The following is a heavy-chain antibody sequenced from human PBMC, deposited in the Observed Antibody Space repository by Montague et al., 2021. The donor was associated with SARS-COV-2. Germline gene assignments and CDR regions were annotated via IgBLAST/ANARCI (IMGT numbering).Heavy chain of an antibody. J-gene: IGHJ4*02. CDR1: GFTFSNYW. CDR3: AREVFKEGDY. V-gene: IGHV3-74*01. Sequence: SLRLSCAASGFTFSNYWMHWVRQAPGEGLVWVSLISSYWRTTSYVDSVKGRFTISRDNARNTLYLQMTSLRADDTAVYYCAREVFKEGDYWGQGTLVTVSS. CDR2: ISSYWRTT. D-gene: IGHD1-14*01.